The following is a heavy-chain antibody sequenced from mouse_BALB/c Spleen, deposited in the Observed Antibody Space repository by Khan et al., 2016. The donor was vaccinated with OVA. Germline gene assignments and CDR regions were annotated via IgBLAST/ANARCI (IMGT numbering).Heavy chain of an antibody. V-gene: IGHV5-6*01. J-gene: IGHJ3*01. CDR1: GFTFSAYG. CDR3: ASHLTGSFAY. D-gene: IGHD4-1*01. Sequence: EVELVESGGDLVKPGGSLRLSCAASGFTFSAYGMAWVRQAPDKRLEWVATINSDGGYTYYPDTVQGRFTISRNNAENTLSLQMSSLKSEDTAIYYCASHLTGSFAYWGRGTLVTVSA. CDR2: INSDGGYT.